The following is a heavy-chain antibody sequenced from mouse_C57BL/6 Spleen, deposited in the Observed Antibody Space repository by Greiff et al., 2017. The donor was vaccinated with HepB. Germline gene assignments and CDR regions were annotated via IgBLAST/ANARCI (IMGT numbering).Heavy chain of an antibody. CDR1: GYTFTSYW. CDR2: IDPSDSET. D-gene: IGHD1-1*01. Sequence: QVQLQQPGAELVRPGSSVKLSCKASGYTFTSYWMHWVKQRPIQGLEWIGNIDPSDSETHYNQKFKDKATLTVDKSSSTAYMQLSSLTSEDSAVYYCARGRPYGGSYWYFDVWGTGTTVTVSS. CDR3: ARGRPYGGSYWYFDV. J-gene: IGHJ1*03. V-gene: IGHV1-52*01.